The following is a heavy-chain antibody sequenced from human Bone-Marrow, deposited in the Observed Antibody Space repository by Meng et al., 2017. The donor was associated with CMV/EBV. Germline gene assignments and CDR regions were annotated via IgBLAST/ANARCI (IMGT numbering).Heavy chain of an antibody. CDR3: ARLIVVVPARGWFDP. J-gene: IGHJ5*02. Sequence: SETLSLTCTVSGGSISSSSYYWGWIRQPPGKGLEWIGSIYYSGSTYYNPSLKSRVTISVDTSKNQFSLKLSPVTAADTAVYYCARLIVVVPARGWFDPWGRGTLVTVSS. D-gene: IGHD2-2*01. CDR2: IYYSGST. V-gene: IGHV4-39*01. CDR1: GGSISSSSYY.